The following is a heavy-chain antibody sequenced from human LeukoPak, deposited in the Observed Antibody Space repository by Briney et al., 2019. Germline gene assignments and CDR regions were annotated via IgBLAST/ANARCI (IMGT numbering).Heavy chain of an antibody. J-gene: IGHJ4*02. CDR3: ARRGSYYDFWSGYPFDY. CDR1: GGSISSYY. D-gene: IGHD3-3*01. V-gene: IGHV4-59*08. Sequence: SETLSLTCTVSGGSISSYYWSRIRQPPGKGLEWIGYIYYSGSTNYNPSLKSRVTISVDTSKNQFSLKLSSVTAADTAVYYCARRGSYYDFWSGYPFDYWGQGTLVTVSS. CDR2: IYYSGST.